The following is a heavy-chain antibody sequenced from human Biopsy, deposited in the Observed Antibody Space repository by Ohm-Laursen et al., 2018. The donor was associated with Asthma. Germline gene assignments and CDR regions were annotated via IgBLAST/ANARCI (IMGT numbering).Heavy chain of an antibody. V-gene: IGHV4-34*01. Sequence: SETLSLTCAVYGGSFSSNYWSWIRQTPGQGLEGLGEHHHRGNNYYNPPPCSRTTLSVDTSKKHLSLRLTPVTAADPAVYYCARGSSSRLSQWELLVSGGKRAHSYYGMDVWGQGTTVTVSS. D-gene: IGHD1-26*01. J-gene: IGHJ6*02. CDR1: GGSFSSNY. CDR3: ARGSSSRLSQWELLVSGGKRAHSYYGMDV. CDR2: HHHRGNN.